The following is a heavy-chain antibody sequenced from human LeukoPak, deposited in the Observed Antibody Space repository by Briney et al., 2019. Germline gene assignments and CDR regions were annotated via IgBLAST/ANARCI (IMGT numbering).Heavy chain of an antibody. CDR2: FHYSEST. J-gene: IGHJ4*02. Sequence: PSGTLSLTCTVSGDSITNYYWSWIRQPPGKGLEWIGDFHYSESTNYNPSLKSRVTISVDTSKNQFSLKLSSVTAADTAVYYCARRKQWLDSFSAYFDYWGQGTLVTVSS. D-gene: IGHD6-19*01. CDR3: ARRKQWLDSFSAYFDY. CDR1: GDSITNYY. V-gene: IGHV4-59*01.